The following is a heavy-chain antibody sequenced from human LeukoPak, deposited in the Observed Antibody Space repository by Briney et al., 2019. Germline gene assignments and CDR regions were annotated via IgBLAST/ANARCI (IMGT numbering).Heavy chain of an antibody. CDR2: ISYDGSNK. J-gene: IGHJ4*02. Sequence: GGSLRLSCAASGFTFSSYAMHWVRQAPGKGLEWVAVISYDGSNKYYADSVKGRFTISRDNSKNTLYLQMNSLRAEDTAVYYCARLDFWSGYFDYWGQGTLVTVSS. CDR3: ARLDFWSGYFDY. V-gene: IGHV3-30*14. CDR1: GFTFSSYA. D-gene: IGHD3-3*01.